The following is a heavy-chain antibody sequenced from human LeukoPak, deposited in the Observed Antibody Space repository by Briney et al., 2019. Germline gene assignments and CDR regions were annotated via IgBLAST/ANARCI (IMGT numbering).Heavy chain of an antibody. CDR1: GFTFSSYW. D-gene: IGHD2-21*02. V-gene: IGHV3-7*01. CDR3: ARRSYCGGDCYPDY. CDR2: INQDGSEK. J-gene: IGHJ4*02. Sequence: GGSLRLPCAASGFTFSSYWMSWVRQAPGKGLEWVANINQDGSEKYYVDSAKGRFTISRDNARKSLYLQMNSLRAEDTAVYYCARRSYCGGDCYPDYWGQGTLVTVSS.